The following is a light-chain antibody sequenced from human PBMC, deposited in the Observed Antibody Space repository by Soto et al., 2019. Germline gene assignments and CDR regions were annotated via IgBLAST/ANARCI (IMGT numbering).Light chain of an antibody. CDR2: GAS. Sequence: EIVVTQSPGTLSLSPGERGTLSCRASQSVSRNNLAWYQQRPGQPPRLFIYGASSRAPGIPDRFSGSGSGTDFTLTISRREPEDSAVYLCQQYDRPPYSFGQGTKLEIK. CDR3: QQYDRPPYS. CDR1: QSVSRNN. V-gene: IGKV3-20*01. J-gene: IGKJ2*01.